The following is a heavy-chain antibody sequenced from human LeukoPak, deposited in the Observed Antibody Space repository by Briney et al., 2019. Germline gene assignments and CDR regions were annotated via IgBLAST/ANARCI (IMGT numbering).Heavy chain of an antibody. V-gene: IGHV1-69*01. J-gene: IGHJ4*02. CDR3: ARFSGLDEAVVL. CDR2: IIPIFGTA. Sequence: SAKVSCKASGGXFSSYAISWVRQAPGQGLEWMGGIIPIFGTANYAQKFQGRVTITADESTGTAYMELSSLRSEDTAVYYCARFSGLDEAVVLWGQGTLVTVSS. CDR1: GGXFSSYA. D-gene: IGHD3-22*01.